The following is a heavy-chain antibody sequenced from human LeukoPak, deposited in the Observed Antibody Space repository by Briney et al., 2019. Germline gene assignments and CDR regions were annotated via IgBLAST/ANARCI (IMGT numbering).Heavy chain of an antibody. J-gene: IGHJ4*02. V-gene: IGHV4-31*03. D-gene: IGHD3-10*01. CDR3: AGDRYYGSGSYDY. Sequence: SETLSLTCTVSGGSISSGGYYWSWIRQHPGKGLEWIGYIYYSGSTYYNPSLKSRVTISVDTSKNQFPLKLSSVTAADTAVYYCAGDRYYGSGSYDYWGQGTLVTVSS. CDR1: GGSISSGGYY. CDR2: IYYSGST.